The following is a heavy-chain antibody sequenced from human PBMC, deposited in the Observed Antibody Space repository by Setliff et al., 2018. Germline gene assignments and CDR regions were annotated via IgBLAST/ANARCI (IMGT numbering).Heavy chain of an antibody. CDR1: GGSISSGDYY. V-gene: IGHV4-61*08. Sequence: KPSETLSLTCTVSGGSISSGDYYWSWIRQPPGKGLEWIGYINYSGSTNYNPSLKSRVTISLDTSKKQCCLKLSSVTAADTAVYYCARGVAVAGTNTFDYWGQGTRVTVSS. CDR2: INYSGST. D-gene: IGHD6-19*01. J-gene: IGHJ4*02. CDR3: ARGVAVAGTNTFDY.